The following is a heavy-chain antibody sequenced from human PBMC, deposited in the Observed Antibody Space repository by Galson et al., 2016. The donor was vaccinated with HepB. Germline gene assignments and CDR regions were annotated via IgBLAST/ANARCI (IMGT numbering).Heavy chain of an antibody. D-gene: IGHD3/OR15-3a*01. CDR1: GGAISRYS. CDR2: ISPTSST. J-gene: IGHJ6*03. V-gene: IGHV4-4*07. Sequence: ETLSLTCTVSGGAISRYSWAWIRQPAGKGLEWIGRISPTSSTNYNPSLQSRITMLIDTSKDHFTLNLRSVTAADTAVYYCARDRGSYPDFGDDYYMDVWGRGTTVTVSS. CDR3: ARDRGSYPDFGDDYYMDV.